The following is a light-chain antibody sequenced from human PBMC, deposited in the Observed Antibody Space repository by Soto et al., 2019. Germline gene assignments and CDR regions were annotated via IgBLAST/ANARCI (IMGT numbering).Light chain of an antibody. CDR2: AAS. CDR3: QQSHSSPLT. CDR1: RSISDC. Sequence: DIQMTQSPSTLSASVGDRVTITCRASRSISDCLNWYKQKPGEAPELLIYAASTLQSGVPSRFSGSGSATDFTLTISSLQPEDSAAYYCQQSHSSPLTFAGGTKVDI. V-gene: IGKV1-39*01. J-gene: IGKJ4*01.